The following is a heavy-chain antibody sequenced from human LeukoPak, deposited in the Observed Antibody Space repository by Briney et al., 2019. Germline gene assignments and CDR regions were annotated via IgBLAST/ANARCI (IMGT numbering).Heavy chain of an antibody. CDR1: GGSFSGYY. CDR3: ARGTYYYDSSGYGMDV. CDR2: INHSGST. V-gene: IGHV4-34*01. J-gene: IGHJ6*02. D-gene: IGHD3-22*01. Sequence: SETLSLTCAVYGGSFSGYYWGWIRQPPGKGLEWIGEINHSGSTNYNPSLKSRVTISVDTSKNQFSLKLSSVTAADTAVYYCARGTYYYDSSGYGMDVWGQGTTVTVSS.